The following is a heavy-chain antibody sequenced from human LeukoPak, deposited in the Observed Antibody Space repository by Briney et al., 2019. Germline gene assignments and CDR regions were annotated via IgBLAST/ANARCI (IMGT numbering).Heavy chain of an antibody. CDR2: INPNSGGT. J-gene: IGHJ4*02. CDR3: ARGGRGGGYFDY. Sequence: AASVKVSCKASGYTFTGYYIHWVRQAPGQGPEWMGWINPNSGGTHYAQKFQGRVTMTRDTSINTFYMELSSLRSDDTAVYYCARGGRGGGYFDYWGQGTLVTVSS. CDR1: GYTFTGYY. D-gene: IGHD2-15*01. V-gene: IGHV1-2*02.